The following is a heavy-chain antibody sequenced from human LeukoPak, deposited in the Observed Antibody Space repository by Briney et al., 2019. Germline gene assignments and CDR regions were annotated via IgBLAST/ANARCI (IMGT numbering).Heavy chain of an antibody. CDR1: GGTFSSYT. Sequence: EASVKGSCKASGGTFSSYTISWVRQAPGQGLEWMGRIIPILGIANYAQKFQCRVTITADKSTSTAYMELSSLRSEDTAVYYCARESPIYYFDYWGQGTLVTVSS. V-gene: IGHV1-69*04. D-gene: IGHD3-3*01. J-gene: IGHJ4*02. CDR2: IIPILGIA. CDR3: ARESPIYYFDY.